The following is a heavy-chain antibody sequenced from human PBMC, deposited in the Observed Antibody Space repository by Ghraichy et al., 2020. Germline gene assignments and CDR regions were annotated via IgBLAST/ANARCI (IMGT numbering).Heavy chain of an antibody. CDR1: GYTFTSYG. V-gene: IGHV1-18*01. J-gene: IGHJ4*02. CDR2: ISAYNGNT. D-gene: IGHD4-23*01. Sequence: ASVKVSCKASGYTFTSYGISWVRQAPGQGLEWMGWISAYNGNTNYAQKLQGRVTMTTDTSTSTAYMELRSLRSDDTAVYYCARDPRVSPYYGGNSGVDYWGQGTLVTVSS. CDR3: ARDPRVSPYYGGNSGVDY.